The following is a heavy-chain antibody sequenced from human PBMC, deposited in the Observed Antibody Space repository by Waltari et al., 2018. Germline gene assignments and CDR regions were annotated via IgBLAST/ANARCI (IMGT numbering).Heavy chain of an antibody. V-gene: IGHV4-34*01. Sequence: QVQLQQWGAGLLKPSETLSLTCAVYGGSFSGYYWSWIRQPPGKGLEWIGEINHSGSTNYNPSLKSRVTISVDTSKNQCSLKLSSVTAADTAVYYCARGLYALLGSSWYQVGNWYFDLWGRGTLVTVSS. CDR2: INHSGST. D-gene: IGHD6-13*01. J-gene: IGHJ2*01. CDR1: GGSFSGYY. CDR3: ARGLYALLGSSWYQVGNWYFDL.